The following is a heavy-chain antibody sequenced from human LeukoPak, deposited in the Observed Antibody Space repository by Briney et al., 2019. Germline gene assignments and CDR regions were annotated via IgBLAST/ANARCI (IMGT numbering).Heavy chain of an antibody. CDR2: ISSSGSTM. V-gene: IGHV3-11*04. D-gene: IGHD5-12*01. CDR1: GFTFSDYY. CDR3: ARDRIVATIPPMGYFDY. J-gene: IGHJ4*02. Sequence: PGGSLRLSCAASGFTFSDYYMSWIRQAPGKGLEWVSYISSSGSTMYYADSVKGRFTISRDNAKNSLYLQMNSLRAEDTAVYYCARDRIVATIPPMGYFDYWGQGTLVTVSS.